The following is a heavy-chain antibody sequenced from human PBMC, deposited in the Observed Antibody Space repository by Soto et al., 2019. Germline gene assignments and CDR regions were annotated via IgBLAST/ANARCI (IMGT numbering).Heavy chain of an antibody. D-gene: IGHD5-12*01. Sequence: QLQLQESGPGLVKPSETLSLTCTVSGGSISSSSYYWGWIRQPPGKGLEWIGSIYYSGSTYYNPSLKCRVTISVDTSKNQFSLMMSSVTAADTAVYYCASVRRGGDDSLSYYCGMDVWGQGTTVTVSS. CDR1: GGSISSSSYY. CDR2: IYYSGST. J-gene: IGHJ6*02. V-gene: IGHV4-39*01. CDR3: ASVRRGGDDSLSYYCGMDV.